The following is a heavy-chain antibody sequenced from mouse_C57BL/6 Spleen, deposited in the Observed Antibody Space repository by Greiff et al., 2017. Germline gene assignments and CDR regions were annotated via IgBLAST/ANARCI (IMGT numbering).Heavy chain of an antibody. Sequence: VQLQQPGAELVKPGASVKLSCKASGYTFTSYWMQWVKQRPGQGLEWIGEIDPSDSYTNYNQKFKGKATLTVDTSSSTAYMQLSSLTSEDSAVYYCARLDSWYFDVWGTGTTVTVSS. CDR3: ARLDSWYFDV. CDR2: IDPSDSYT. V-gene: IGHV1-50*01. J-gene: IGHJ1*03. CDR1: GYTFTSYW.